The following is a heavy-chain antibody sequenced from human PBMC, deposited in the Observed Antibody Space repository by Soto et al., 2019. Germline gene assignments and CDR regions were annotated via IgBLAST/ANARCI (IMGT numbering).Heavy chain of an antibody. Sequence: KPSETLSLTCTVSGGSISSGDYYWSWIRQPPGKGLEWIGYIYYSGSTYYNPSLKSRVTISVDTSKNQFSLKLSSVTAADTAVYYCARVYEYSYPNNWFDPWGQGTLVTVSS. V-gene: IGHV4-30-4*01. CDR1: GGSISSGDYY. CDR2: IYYSGST. J-gene: IGHJ5*02. CDR3: ARVYEYSYPNNWFDP. D-gene: IGHD5-18*01.